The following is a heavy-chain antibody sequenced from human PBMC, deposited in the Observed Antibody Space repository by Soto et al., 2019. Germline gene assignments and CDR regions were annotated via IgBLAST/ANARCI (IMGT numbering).Heavy chain of an antibody. CDR2: IGNSNNPT. J-gene: IGHJ3*01. Sequence: EVQLVESGGGLVKPGGSPRLSCAASGFTFSDYSMLWVRQAPGKGLEWLAFIGNSNNPTFYADSVRGRFTTSRDNPKNSVYLQMNSLREEDTAVYFCAREEGYCNGGPCYRGAFDFWGQGTIVTVSS. V-gene: IGHV3-21*02. CDR3: AREEGYCNGGPCYRGAFDF. D-gene: IGHD2-15*01. CDR1: GFTFSDYS.